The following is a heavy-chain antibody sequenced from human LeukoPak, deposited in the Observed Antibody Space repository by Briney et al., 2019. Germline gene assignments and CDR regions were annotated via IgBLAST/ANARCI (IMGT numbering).Heavy chain of an antibody. D-gene: IGHD1-26*01. CDR1: GFTFSSYE. V-gene: IGHV3-48*03. CDR2: ISSSGSTI. CDR3: ARGDSGSYYFDY. Sequence: PGGSLRLSCAASGFTFSSYEMNWVRQAPGKGLEWVSYISSSGSTIYYADSVKGRFTISRDNAKNSLYLQMNSLRAEDTAVYYCARGDSGSYYFDYWGQRTLVTVSS. J-gene: IGHJ4*02.